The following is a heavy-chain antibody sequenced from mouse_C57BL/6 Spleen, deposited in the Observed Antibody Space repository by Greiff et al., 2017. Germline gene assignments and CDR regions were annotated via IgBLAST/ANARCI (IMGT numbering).Heavy chain of an antibody. CDR1: GYTFTSYW. D-gene: IGHD2-4*01. J-gene: IGHJ2*01. CDR3: ASWGDYDGVGY. V-gene: IGHV1-64*01. Sequence: QVHVKQPGAELVKPGASVKLSCKASGYTFTSYWMHWVKQRPGQGLEWIGMIHPNSGSTNYNEKFKSKATLTVDKSSSTAYMQLSSLTSEDSAVYYCASWGDYDGVGYWGQGTTLTVSS. CDR2: IHPNSGST.